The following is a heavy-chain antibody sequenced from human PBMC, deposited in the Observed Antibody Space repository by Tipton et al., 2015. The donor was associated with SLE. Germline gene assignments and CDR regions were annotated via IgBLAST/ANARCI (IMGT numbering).Heavy chain of an antibody. CDR3: ARGLLSDYGIDS. Sequence: SGFTFSTYWMHWVRQAPGKGLVWVSRIYTDGSRIHYADSVKGRFTISRDNAKNTLYLQMNSLRAEDTAVYYCARGLLSDYGIDSWGQGTLVTVSS. CDR2: IYTDGSRI. J-gene: IGHJ4*02. D-gene: IGHD4-17*01. V-gene: IGHV3-74*01. CDR1: GFTFSTYW.